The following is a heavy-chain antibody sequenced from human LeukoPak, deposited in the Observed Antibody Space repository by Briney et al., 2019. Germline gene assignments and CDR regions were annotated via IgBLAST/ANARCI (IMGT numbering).Heavy chain of an antibody. Sequence: GESLRLSCAASGFTFSSYTMNWVRQAPGKGLEWVSYISSSGSTIYYADSVKGRFTISRDNAKNSLYLQMNSLRAEDTAVYYCAELGITMIGGVWGKGTTVTISS. CDR1: GFTFSSYT. J-gene: IGHJ6*04. V-gene: IGHV3-48*04. CDR2: ISSSGSTI. CDR3: AELGITMIGGV. D-gene: IGHD3-10*02.